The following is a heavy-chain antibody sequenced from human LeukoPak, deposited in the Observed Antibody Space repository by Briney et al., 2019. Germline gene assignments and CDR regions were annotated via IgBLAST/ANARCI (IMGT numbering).Heavy chain of an antibody. D-gene: IGHD3-22*01. Sequence: GGSLRLSCAASGFTFSSYGMHWVRQAPGKGLEWVAFIRYDGSNKYYADSVKGRFTISRDNSKNTLYLQMNSLRAEDTAVYYCANGGSGWYYYDSSGYGPFDYWGQGTLVTVSS. CDR2: IRYDGSNK. CDR3: ANGGSGWYYYDSSGYGPFDY. J-gene: IGHJ4*02. CDR1: GFTFSSYG. V-gene: IGHV3-30*02.